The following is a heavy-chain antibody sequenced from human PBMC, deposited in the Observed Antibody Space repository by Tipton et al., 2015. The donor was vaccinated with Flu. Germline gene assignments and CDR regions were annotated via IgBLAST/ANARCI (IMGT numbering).Heavy chain of an antibody. CDR2: IDYSGST. D-gene: IGHD6-13*01. V-gene: IGHV4-59*08. CDR1: GGSISSYY. CDR3: ARDAAAHYGMDV. Sequence: GLVKPSETLSLTRTVSGGSISSYYWSWIRQPPGKGLEWIGYIDYSGSTNYNPSLKSRVTISVDKSKNQLSLKLSSVTAADTSVYYCARDAAAHYGMDVWGQGTTVTVSS. J-gene: IGHJ6*02.